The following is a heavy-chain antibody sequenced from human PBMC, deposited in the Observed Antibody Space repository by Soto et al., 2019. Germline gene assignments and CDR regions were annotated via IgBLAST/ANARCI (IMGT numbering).Heavy chain of an antibody. D-gene: IGHD3-16*01. CDR2: IIPIFGTA. V-gene: IGHV1-69*13. Sequence: RASVKVSCKASGGTFSSYAISWVRQAPGQGLEWMGGIIPIFGTANYAQKFQGRVTITADESTSTAYMELSSLRSEDTAVYYCARGAYGLYYFDYWGQGTLVTVSS. CDR3: ARGAYGLYYFDY. J-gene: IGHJ4*02. CDR1: GGTFSSYA.